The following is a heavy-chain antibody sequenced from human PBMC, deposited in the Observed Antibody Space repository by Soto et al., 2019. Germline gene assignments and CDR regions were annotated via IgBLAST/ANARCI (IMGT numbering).Heavy chain of an antibody. Sequence: PGGSLRLSCATSGFTFRNAWMAGVRQAPGKGLEWVGRIKSIADGGTTNYAAPVKGRFSISRHDSENTLYLQMNSLRVEDTGIYYCHTPHGRNAFDIWGPGTVVTVSS. CDR2: IKSIADGGTT. CDR1: GFTFRNAW. D-gene: IGHD2-8*01. J-gene: IGHJ3*02. V-gene: IGHV3-15*01. CDR3: HTPHGRNAFDI.